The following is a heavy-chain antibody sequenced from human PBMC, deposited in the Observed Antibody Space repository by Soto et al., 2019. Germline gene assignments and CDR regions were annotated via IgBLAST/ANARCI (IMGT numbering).Heavy chain of an antibody. CDR1: GASIYNGGYF. D-gene: IGHD3-22*01. Sequence: SETLSLTYSVSGASIYNGGYFWSWIRQSPGKGLEWIGHIHNSGSPYNNPSLKSRVTISADTSMNQFSLALTSVTAADTAVYYRARGSYYYDSSGYYHYWCQGTLVTVSS. CDR3: ARGSYYYDSSGYYHY. V-gene: IGHV4-30-4*01. CDR2: IHNSGSP. J-gene: IGHJ4*02.